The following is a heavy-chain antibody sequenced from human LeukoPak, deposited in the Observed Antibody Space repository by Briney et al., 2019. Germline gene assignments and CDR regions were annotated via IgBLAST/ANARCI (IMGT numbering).Heavy chain of an antibody. V-gene: IGHV1-69*13. Sequence: SVKVSCKASGGTFSSYAISWVRQAPGQGLEWMGGIIPIFGTANYAQKFQGRVTITADESTSTAYMELSSLRSEDTAVYYCARDLPNYGGNGIRFDPWGQGTLVTVSS. CDR3: ARDLPNYGGNGIRFDP. D-gene: IGHD4-23*01. CDR2: IIPIFGTA. CDR1: GGTFSSYA. J-gene: IGHJ5*02.